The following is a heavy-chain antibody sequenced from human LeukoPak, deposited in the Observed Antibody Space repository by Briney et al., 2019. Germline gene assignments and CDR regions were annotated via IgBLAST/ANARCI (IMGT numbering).Heavy chain of an antibody. V-gene: IGHV3-7*01. CDR1: GFTFSNYW. D-gene: IGHD1-26*01. CDR2: IKEDGSEK. Sequence: PGGSLRLSCAASGFTFSNYWMSWVRQAPGKGLEWVANIKEDGSEKYYVDSVKGRFTISRDNSKNTLYLQMNSLRAEDTAVYYCAREREDPNWFDPWGQGTLVTVSS. J-gene: IGHJ5*02. CDR3: AREREDPNWFDP.